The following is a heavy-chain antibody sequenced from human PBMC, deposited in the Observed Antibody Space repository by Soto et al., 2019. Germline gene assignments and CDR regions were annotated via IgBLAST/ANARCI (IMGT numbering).Heavy chain of an antibody. CDR2: IYSGGST. D-gene: IGHD2-2*01. J-gene: IGHJ3*02. CDR3: AREMYCSSTSCYGLGDAFDI. CDR1: GFTVSSNY. V-gene: IGHV3-66*01. Sequence: ESGGGLVQPGGSLRLSCAASGFTVSSNYMSWVRQAPGKGLEWVSVIYSGGSTYYADSVKGRFTISRDNSKNTLYLQMNSLRAEDTAVYYCAREMYCSSTSCYGLGDAFDIWGQGTMVTVSS.